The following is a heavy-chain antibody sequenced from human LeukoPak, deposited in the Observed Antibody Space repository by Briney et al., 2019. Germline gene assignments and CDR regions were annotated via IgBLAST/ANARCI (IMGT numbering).Heavy chain of an antibody. CDR2: IYYSGST. CDR3: ARRDHTGRSHAWFDP. CDR1: GGPISSSSYY. Sequence: SETLSLTCTVSGGPISSSSYYWGWIRQPPGKGLEWIGSIYYSGSTYYNPSLKSRVTISVDTSKNQFSLKLSSVTAADTAVYYCARRDHTGRSHAWFDPWGQGTLVTVSS. D-gene: IGHD1-14*01. V-gene: IGHV4-39*01. J-gene: IGHJ5*02.